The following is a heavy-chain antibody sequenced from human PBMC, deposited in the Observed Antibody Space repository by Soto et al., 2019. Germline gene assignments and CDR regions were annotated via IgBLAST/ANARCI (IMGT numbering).Heavy chain of an antibody. V-gene: IGHV2-5*02. CDR2: IYWDDEK. CDR3: AHGRGVPGGISWYSHYYMDV. J-gene: IGHJ6*03. CDR1: GFSLSASGVS. D-gene: IGHD3-16*01. Sequence: QITLKESGPPLVKPTQSLTLTCSFSGFSLSASGVSVGWIRQPPGKALEWLGMIYWDDEKRYSPSLKDRLIITKDTSRTQVVLALSNMDPVDTATYFCAHGRGVPGGISWYSHYYMDVWGKGTTVTVSS.